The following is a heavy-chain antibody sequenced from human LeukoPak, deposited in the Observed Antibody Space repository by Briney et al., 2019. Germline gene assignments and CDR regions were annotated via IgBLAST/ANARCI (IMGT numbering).Heavy chain of an antibody. Sequence: ASVKVSCKASGYTFTSYGISWVRQAPGQGLEWMGWISAYNGNTNYAQKLQGRVTMTTDTSTSTAYMELRSLRSDDTAVYYCARVYYDFWSGGRFDPRGQGTLVTVSS. J-gene: IGHJ5*02. CDR2: ISAYNGNT. CDR1: GYTFTSYG. D-gene: IGHD3-3*01. CDR3: ARVYYDFWSGGRFDP. V-gene: IGHV1-18*01.